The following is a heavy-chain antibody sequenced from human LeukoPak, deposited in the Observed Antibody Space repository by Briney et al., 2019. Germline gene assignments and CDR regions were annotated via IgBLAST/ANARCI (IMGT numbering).Heavy chain of an antibody. D-gene: IGHD5-12*01. CDR3: AKSKGSGYDWDY. Sequence: PGGSLRLSCAASGFTFSSYAMSWVCQAPGKGLEWVSAISGSGGSTYYADSVKGRFTISRDNSKNTLYLQMNSLRAEDTAVYYCAKSKGSGYDWDYWGQGTLVTVSS. V-gene: IGHV3-23*01. J-gene: IGHJ4*02. CDR1: GFTFSSYA. CDR2: ISGSGGST.